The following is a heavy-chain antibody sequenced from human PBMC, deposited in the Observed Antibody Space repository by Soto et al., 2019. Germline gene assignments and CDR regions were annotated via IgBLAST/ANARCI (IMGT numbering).Heavy chain of an antibody. CDR2: IIPIFGTA. D-gene: IGHD5-18*01. V-gene: IGHV1-69*06. CDR3: ARGGYSYGPAGDYFDY. J-gene: IGHJ4*02. Sequence: SVKVSCKASEGTFSSYAISWVRQAPGQGLEWMGGIIPIFGTANYAQKFQGRVTITADKSTSTAYMELSSLRSEDTAVYYCARGGYSYGPAGDYFDYWGQGTLVTVSS. CDR1: EGTFSSYA.